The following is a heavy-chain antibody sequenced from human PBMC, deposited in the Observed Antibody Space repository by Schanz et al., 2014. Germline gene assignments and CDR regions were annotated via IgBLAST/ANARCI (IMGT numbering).Heavy chain of an antibody. J-gene: IGHJ4*02. CDR1: TFTFDHYA. V-gene: IGHV3-23*01. CDR2: ISSGGGST. Sequence: EVQLLESGGGLVQPGGSLRLSCSASTFTFDHYAMTWVRQAPGKGLEWVSSISSGGGSTYYADSVKGRFTVSRDNAENALYLQMNSLRAEDTGLYFCARGGSGSHYRLDYWGQGTLVTVSS. D-gene: IGHD1-26*01. CDR3: ARGGSGSHYRLDY.